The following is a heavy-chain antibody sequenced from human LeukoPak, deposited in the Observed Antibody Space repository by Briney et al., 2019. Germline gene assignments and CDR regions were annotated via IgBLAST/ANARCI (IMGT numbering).Heavy chain of an antibody. CDR2: INPNTGGT. D-gene: IGHD6-13*01. CDR1: GYTFTGYY. V-gene: IGHV1-2*02. Sequence: ASVKVSCKASGYTFTGYYMHWVRQAPGQGLEWMGCINPNTGGTNYAQKFQGRVTMTRDTSISTAYMELSRLRSDDTAVYYCASVGVAAAATDYWGQGTLVTVSS. J-gene: IGHJ4*02. CDR3: ASVGVAAAATDY.